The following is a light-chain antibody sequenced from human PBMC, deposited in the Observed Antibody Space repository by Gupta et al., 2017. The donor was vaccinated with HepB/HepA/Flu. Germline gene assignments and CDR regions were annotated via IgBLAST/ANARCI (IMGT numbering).Light chain of an antibody. CDR1: QSLVHRNGNTF. CDR3: MQTSHFPRA. CDR2: KIS. V-gene: IGKV2-24*01. J-gene: IGKJ1*01. Sequence: DIVMTQTSLSSPVALGQPVSISCRSSQSLVHRNGNTFLSWLHQRPGQPPRLLIYKISKRFSGVPDRFSGSGTGAYFTLRISRVEAEDAGIYYCMQTSHFPRAFGQGTKVEI.